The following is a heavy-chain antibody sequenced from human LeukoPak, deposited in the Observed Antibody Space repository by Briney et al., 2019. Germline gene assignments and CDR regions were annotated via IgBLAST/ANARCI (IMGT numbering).Heavy chain of an antibody. CDR3: ARDIEAAGLFLDY. Sequence: PGGSLRLSCAASGFPFSNYWMHWVRQAPGKGLVWVSRMNSDGSSISYADSVKGRFTISRDNAKNSLYLQMNSLRAEDTAVYYCARDIEAAGLFLDYWGQGTLVTVSS. J-gene: IGHJ4*02. CDR1: GFPFSNYW. CDR2: MNSDGSSI. D-gene: IGHD6-13*01. V-gene: IGHV3-74*01.